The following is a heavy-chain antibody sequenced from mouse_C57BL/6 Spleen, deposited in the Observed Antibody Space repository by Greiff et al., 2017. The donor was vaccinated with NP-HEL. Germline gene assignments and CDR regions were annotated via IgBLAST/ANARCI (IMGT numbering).Heavy chain of an antibody. CDR3: ARQLYYYGTHYYAMDY. CDR2: ISNLAYSL. J-gene: IGHJ4*01. Sequence: EVMLVESGGGLVQPGGSLKLSCAASGFTFSDYGMAWVRQAPSKGPEWVAFISNLAYSLYYADTVTGRFTISRENAKNTLYLEMSSLRSEDTAMYYCARQLYYYGTHYYAMDYWGQGASVTVSS. CDR1: GFTFSDYG. D-gene: IGHD1-1*01. V-gene: IGHV5-15*04.